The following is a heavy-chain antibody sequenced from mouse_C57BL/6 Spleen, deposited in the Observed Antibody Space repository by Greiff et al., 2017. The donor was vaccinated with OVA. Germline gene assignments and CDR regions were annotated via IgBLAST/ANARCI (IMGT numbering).Heavy chain of an antibody. J-gene: IGHJ2*01. CDR1: GFTFSSYG. D-gene: IGHD2-2*01. CDR2: ISSGGSYT. CDR3: ARVYYGYDVYFDY. V-gene: IGHV5-6*01. Sequence: VQGVESGGDLVKPGGSLKLSCAASGFTFSSYGMSWVRQTPDKRLEWVATISSGGSYTYYPDSVKGRFTISRDNAKNTLYLQMSSLKSEDTAMYYCARVYYGYDVYFDYWGQGTTLTVSS.